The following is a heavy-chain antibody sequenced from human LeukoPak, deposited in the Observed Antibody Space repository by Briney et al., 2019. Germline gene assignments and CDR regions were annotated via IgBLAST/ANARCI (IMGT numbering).Heavy chain of an antibody. CDR2: ISGSDTGT. Sequence: GGSLRHSCAASGFTFSSYAMSWVRQAPGKGLEWVSAISGSDTGTYYADSVRGRFTISRDNSKTMLFLQMNSLRAEDTAVYYCAKAPAGHCSGVICYPLDNWGQGILVSVSS. J-gene: IGHJ4*02. CDR3: AKAPAGHCSGVICYPLDN. D-gene: IGHD2-15*01. V-gene: IGHV3-23*01. CDR1: GFTFSSYA.